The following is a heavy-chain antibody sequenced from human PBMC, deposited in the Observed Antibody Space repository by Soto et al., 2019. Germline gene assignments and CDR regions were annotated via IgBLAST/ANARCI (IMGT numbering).Heavy chain of an antibody. CDR3: ARQDGGATLDY. Sequence: LTCTVSGGSISSSSYYWGWIRQPPGKGLEWIGSIYYSGSTYYNPSLKSRVTISVDTSKNQFSLKLSSVTAADTAVYYCARQDGGATLDYWGQGTLVTSPQ. CDR1: GGSISSSSYY. J-gene: IGHJ4*02. D-gene: IGHD1-26*01. V-gene: IGHV4-39*01. CDR2: IYYSGST.